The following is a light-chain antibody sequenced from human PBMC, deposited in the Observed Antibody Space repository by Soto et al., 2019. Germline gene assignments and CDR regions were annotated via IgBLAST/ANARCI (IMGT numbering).Light chain of an antibody. Sequence: ETMMTQSPDTLPVSLGERATLSCRASQSLRSSLAWYQQKPGQAPRLLIYDASTRATGIPARFSGSGSGTDFTLTISGLQSEDFAVYYCQQYTNWPQTFGQGTKVEIK. CDR2: DAS. CDR3: QQYTNWPQT. J-gene: IGKJ1*01. CDR1: QSLRSS. V-gene: IGKV3-15*01.